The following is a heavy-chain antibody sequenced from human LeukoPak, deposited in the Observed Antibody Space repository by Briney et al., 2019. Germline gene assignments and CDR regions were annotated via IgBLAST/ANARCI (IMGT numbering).Heavy chain of an antibody. V-gene: IGHV4-59*01. J-gene: IGHJ4*02. Sequence: SETLSLTCTISGGSTNTYYWSWIRQPPGKGLEWIGYIYYIGSTNYSPSLKSRATISVDTSKNQFSLKLSSVTAADTAVYYCASKSSDHGELRFDYWGQGALVTVPS. CDR1: GGSTNTYY. D-gene: IGHD4-17*01. CDR2: IYYIGST. CDR3: ASKSSDHGELRFDY.